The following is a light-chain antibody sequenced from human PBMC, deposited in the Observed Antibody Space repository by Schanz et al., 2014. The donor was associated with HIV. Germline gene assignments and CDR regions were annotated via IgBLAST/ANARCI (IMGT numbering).Light chain of an antibody. CDR1: SSDVGGYNY. CDR2: DVS. CDR3: GVYTRSSTRHVV. J-gene: IGLJ2*01. Sequence: QSALTQPASVSGSPGQSITISCTGTSSDVGGYNYVSWYQQHPGKAPKLMIYDVSNRPSGVSNRFSGSKSGNTASLTISGLQTEGEADFSWGVYTRSSTRHVV. V-gene: IGLV2-14*03.